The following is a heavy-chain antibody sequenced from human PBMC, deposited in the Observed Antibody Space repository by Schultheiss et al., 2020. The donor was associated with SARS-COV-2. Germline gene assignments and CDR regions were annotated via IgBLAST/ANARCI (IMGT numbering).Heavy chain of an antibody. V-gene: IGHV4-61*01. Sequence: SQTLSLTCTVSGGSISSGSYYWGWIRQPPGKGLEWIGYIYYSGSTNYNPSLKSRVTISVDTSKNQFSLKLSSVTAADTAVYYCARDPGARGHYYYYYGMDVWGQGTTVTVSS. CDR1: GGSISSGSYY. CDR3: ARDPGARGHYYYYYGMDV. J-gene: IGHJ6*02. D-gene: IGHD3-10*01. CDR2: IYYSGST.